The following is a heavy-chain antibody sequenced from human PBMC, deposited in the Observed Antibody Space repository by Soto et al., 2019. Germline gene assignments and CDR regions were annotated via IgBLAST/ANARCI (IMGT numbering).Heavy chain of an antibody. D-gene: IGHD1-26*01. Sequence: WTWIRQPPGKGLEWIGYIYYSGTTNYNPSLKSRVTMSVDTSKNQFSLKLSSVTAADTAVYYCAAPKGGAFHIWGQGTMVTVSS. J-gene: IGHJ3*02. CDR2: IYYSGTT. V-gene: IGHV4-59*01. CDR3: AAPKGGAFHI.